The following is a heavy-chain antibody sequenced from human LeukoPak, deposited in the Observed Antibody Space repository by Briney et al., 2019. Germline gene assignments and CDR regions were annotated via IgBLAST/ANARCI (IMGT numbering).Heavy chain of an antibody. CDR1: GGSISSYY. CDR2: IYHSGST. D-gene: IGHD6-19*01. V-gene: IGHV4-59*01. J-gene: IGHJ4*02. CDR3: ARTEYSSGWYYFDY. Sequence: PSETLSLTCTVSGGSISSYYWSWIRQPPGKGLEWIGYIYHSGSTNYNPSLKSRVTISVDTSKNQFSLKLSSVTAADTAVYYCARTEYSSGWYYFDYWGQGTLVTVSS.